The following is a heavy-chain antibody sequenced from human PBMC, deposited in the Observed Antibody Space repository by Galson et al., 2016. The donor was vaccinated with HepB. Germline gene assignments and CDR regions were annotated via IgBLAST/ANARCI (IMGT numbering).Heavy chain of an antibody. V-gene: IGHV3-23*01. CDR1: GFTFRAYG. Sequence: SLRLSCAASGFTFRAYGMSWVRQAPGKGLEWVSTNSGSGGLSASGGSTHYADSVKGRFTISRDNSKNTLYLQMNSLRAEDTAVYYCAREGAEMAVAGTAFDYWGQGTTVTVSS. J-gene: IGHJ4*03. CDR2: NSGSGGLSASGGST. CDR3: AREGAEMAVAGTAFDY. D-gene: IGHD6-19*01.